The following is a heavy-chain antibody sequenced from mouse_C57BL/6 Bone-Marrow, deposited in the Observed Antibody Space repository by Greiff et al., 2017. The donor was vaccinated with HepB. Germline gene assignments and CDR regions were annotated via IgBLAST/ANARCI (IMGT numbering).Heavy chain of an antibody. J-gene: IGHJ1*03. V-gene: IGHV5-16*01. CDR1: GFTFSDYY. Sequence: EVQRVESEGGLVQPGSSMKLSCTASGFTFSDYYMAWVRQVPEKGLELVANINYDGSSTYYLDSLKSRFIISRDNAKNILYLQMSSLKSEDTATYYCAREDYYGSSYWYFDVWGTGTTVTVSS. D-gene: IGHD1-1*01. CDR2: INYDGSST. CDR3: AREDYYGSSYWYFDV.